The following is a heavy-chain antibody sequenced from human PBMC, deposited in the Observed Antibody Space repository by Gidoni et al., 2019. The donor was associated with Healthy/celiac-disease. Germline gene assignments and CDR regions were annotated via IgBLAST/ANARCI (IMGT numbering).Heavy chain of an antibody. D-gene: IGHD2-15*01. CDR3: ARSNCSGGSCYSRFDY. Sequence: QVQLVQSGAEVKKPGCSVKVSCKASGGTFSSYTISWVRQAPGQGLEWMGRIIPILGIANYAQKFQGRVTITADKSTSTAYMELSSLRSEDTAVYYCARSNCSGGSCYSRFDYWGQGTLVTVSS. CDR2: IIPILGIA. J-gene: IGHJ4*02. V-gene: IGHV1-69*02. CDR1: GGTFSSYT.